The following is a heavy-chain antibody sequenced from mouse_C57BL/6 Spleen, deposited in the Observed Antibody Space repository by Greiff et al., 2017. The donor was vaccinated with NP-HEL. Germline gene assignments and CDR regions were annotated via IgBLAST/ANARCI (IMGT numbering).Heavy chain of an antibody. Sequence: QVQLQQSGAELMKPGASVKLSCKATGYTFTGYWIEWVKQRPGHGLEWIGEILPGSGSTNYNEKFKGKATFTADTSSHTAYMQLSSLTTEDSAIYDCATGGLLLRSLYAMDYWGQGTSVTVSS. D-gene: IGHD1-1*01. CDR1: GYTFTGYW. CDR3: ATGGLLLRSLYAMDY. J-gene: IGHJ4*01. V-gene: IGHV1-9*01. CDR2: ILPGSGST.